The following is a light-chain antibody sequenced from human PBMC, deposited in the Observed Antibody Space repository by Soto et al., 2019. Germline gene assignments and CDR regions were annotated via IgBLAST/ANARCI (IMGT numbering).Light chain of an antibody. CDR3: SSYTSSSTLYV. V-gene: IGLV2-14*01. J-gene: IGLJ1*01. CDR1: SSDFGSYTY. CDR2: EVN. Sequence: QSAVTQPASVSGSPRQSITISCTGASSDFGSYTYVSWYQQHPGKAPKLMIYEVNNRPSGVSNRFSGSKSGNTASLTISGLQAEDEADYYCSSYTSSSTLYVFGTGTKVTVL.